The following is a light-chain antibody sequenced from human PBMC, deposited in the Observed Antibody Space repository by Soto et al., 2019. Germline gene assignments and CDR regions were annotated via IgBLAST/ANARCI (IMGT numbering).Light chain of an antibody. J-gene: IGKJ1*01. CDR3: QQYNKWPLT. Sequence: ERVMTQSPATLSVSPGERATLSCRASQSVSSNLAWYQQKPGQGPSLLIYGASTRATGIPARFSGSGSGTEFTLTISSLQSEDFAVYYCQQYNKWPLTFGQGTKV. V-gene: IGKV3-15*01. CDR1: QSVSSN. CDR2: GAS.